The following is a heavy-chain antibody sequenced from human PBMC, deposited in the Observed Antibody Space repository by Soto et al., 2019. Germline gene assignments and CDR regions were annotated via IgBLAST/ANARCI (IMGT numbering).Heavy chain of an antibody. CDR2: INAGGDTT. V-gene: IGHV3-23*01. Sequence: EVQLLESGGGLVQPGGSLRLSCAASGFPFTSYAMSWVRQAPGKGLEWVSAINAGGDTTYFADSVKGRFTISRDNSKNTLYRQMNSLRAEDTGVYYWATTGGYSAVPYLGQGTLVTVSS. CDR1: GFPFTSYA. J-gene: IGHJ4*02. CDR3: ATTGGYSAVPY. D-gene: IGHD5-18*01.